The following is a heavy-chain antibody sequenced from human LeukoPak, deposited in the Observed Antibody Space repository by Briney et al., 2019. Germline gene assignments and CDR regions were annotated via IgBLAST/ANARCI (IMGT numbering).Heavy chain of an antibody. CDR2: IKQDGSEK. V-gene: IGHV3-7*01. J-gene: IGHJ5*02. Sequence: GGSLRLSCAASGFTFGSYWMSWVRQAPGKGLEWVANIKQDGSEKYYVDSVKGRFTVSRDNAKNSLYLQMNSLRAEDTAVYYCARDLLDFWSGYFWFDPWGQGTLVTVSS. CDR3: ARDLLDFWSGYFWFDP. CDR1: GFTFGSYW. D-gene: IGHD3-3*01.